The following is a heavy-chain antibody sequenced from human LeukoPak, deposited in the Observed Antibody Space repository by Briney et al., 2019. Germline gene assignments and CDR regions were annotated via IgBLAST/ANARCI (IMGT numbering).Heavy chain of an antibody. CDR1: GYTFTGYY. D-gene: IGHD2/OR15-2a*01. CDR2: INPNSGGT. Sequence: ASVKVSCKASGYTFTGYYIHWVRQAPGQGLEWMGWINPNSGGTNYAQKFQGRVTMTRDTSVFTAYMELSRLTSDDTAVYYCARGPRISYCNGNRCFYNWFDPWGQGTLVTVSS. J-gene: IGHJ5*02. CDR3: ARGPRISYCNGNRCFYNWFDP. V-gene: IGHV1-2*02.